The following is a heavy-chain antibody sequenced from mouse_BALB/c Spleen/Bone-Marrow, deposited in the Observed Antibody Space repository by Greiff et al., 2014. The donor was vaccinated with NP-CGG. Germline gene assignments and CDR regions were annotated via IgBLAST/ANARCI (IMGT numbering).Heavy chain of an antibody. J-gene: IGHJ3*01. CDR1: GYTFTSYW. V-gene: IGHV1S81*02. CDR3: ARYATATYWFAY. D-gene: IGHD1-2*01. CDR2: INPSNGRT. Sequence: QVQLQQSGAELVKPGASVKLSSKASGYTFTSYWMHWVKQRPGQGLEWIGEINPSNGRTNYNEKFKSKATLTVDKSSSTAYMQLSSLTSEDSAVYYCARYATATYWFAYWGQGTLVTVSA.